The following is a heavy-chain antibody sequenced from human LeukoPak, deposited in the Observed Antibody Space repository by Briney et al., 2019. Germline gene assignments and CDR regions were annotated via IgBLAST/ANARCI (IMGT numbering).Heavy chain of an antibody. CDR1: GFTFSTFA. D-gene: IGHD3-22*01. Sequence: GGSLRLSCAASGFTFSTFAMIWVRQPPGKGLEWVSSIFPSGGEIHYADSVRGRFTISRDNSKSTLSLQMNSLRAEDTAVYYCAKEGGNVQYYDSSGYYYWGQGTLVTVSS. CDR2: IFPSGGEI. V-gene: IGHV3-23*01. J-gene: IGHJ4*02. CDR3: AKEGGNVQYYDSSGYYY.